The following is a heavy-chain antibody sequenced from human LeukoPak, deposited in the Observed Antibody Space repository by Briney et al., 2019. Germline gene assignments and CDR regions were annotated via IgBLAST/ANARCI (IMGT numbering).Heavy chain of an antibody. Sequence: GGSLRLSCAASGFTFSSYSMNWVRQAPGKGLEWVSSISSSSSYIYYADSVKGRFTTSRDNANNTLYLQMNSLRAEDTAVYYCLFGSGSYYTAFEYWGQGALVTVSS. V-gene: IGHV3-21*01. CDR1: GFTFSSYS. J-gene: IGHJ4*02. CDR2: ISSSSSYI. D-gene: IGHD3-10*01. CDR3: LFGSGSYYTAFEY.